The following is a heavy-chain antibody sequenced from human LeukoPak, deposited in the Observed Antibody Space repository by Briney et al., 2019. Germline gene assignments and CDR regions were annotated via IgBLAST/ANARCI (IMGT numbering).Heavy chain of an antibody. V-gene: IGHV3-20*04. CDR3: ARGGITIFGVVIYMDV. CDR2: INWNGGST. CDR1: GFTFDDYG. Sequence: RPGGSLRLFCAASGFTFDDYGMSWVRQAPGKGLEWVSGINWNGGSTGYADSVKGRFTISRDNAKNSLYLQMNSLRAEDTALYYCARGGITIFGVVIYMDVWGKGTTVTVSS. J-gene: IGHJ6*03. D-gene: IGHD3-3*01.